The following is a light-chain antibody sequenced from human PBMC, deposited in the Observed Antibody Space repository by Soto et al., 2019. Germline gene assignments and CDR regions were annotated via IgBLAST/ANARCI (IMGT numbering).Light chain of an antibody. J-gene: IGLJ2*01. CDR1: SSNIGSNT. CDR3: SARDDSLNDVV. CDR2: TNN. V-gene: IGLV1-44*01. Sequence: QPVLTQPPSASGPPGQRVTISCSGSSSNIGSNTVNWYHQLPGTAPKLLIYTNNQRPSGVPDRFSGSKSGTSASLAISGLQSEDEADYYCSARDDSLNDVVFGGGTKLTVL.